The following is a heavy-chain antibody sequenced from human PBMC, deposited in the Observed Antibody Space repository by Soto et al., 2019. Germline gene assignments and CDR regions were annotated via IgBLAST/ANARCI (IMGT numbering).Heavy chain of an antibody. CDR3: AHRRLGYCSSTSCPFDP. V-gene: IGHV2-5*01. CDR2: IYWNDDK. J-gene: IGHJ5*02. CDR1: GFSLSTSGVD. D-gene: IGHD2-2*01. Sequence: QITLKESGPTLVKPTQTLTLTCTFSGFSLSTSGVDVGWIRQPPGKALEWLALIYWNDDKRYSPSLKSRLTITKDTSKNQVVLTMTNMDPVDTATYYCAHRRLGYCSSTSCPFDPWGQGTLVTVSS.